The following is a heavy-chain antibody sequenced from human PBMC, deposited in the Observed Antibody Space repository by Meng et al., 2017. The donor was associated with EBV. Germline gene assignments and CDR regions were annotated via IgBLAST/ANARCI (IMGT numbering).Heavy chain of an antibody. CDR1: GFTVSSNY. CDR2: IYSGGST. D-gene: IGHD5-12*01. V-gene: IGHV3-53*01. J-gene: IGHJ4*02. CDR3: AKHRLGPLDY. Sequence: ELHVVESVGGLIRPGGSLRLPCAASGFTVSSNYMSWVRQAPGKGLEWVSVIYSGGSTYYADSVKGRFTISRDNSKNTLYLQMNSLRAEDTAVYYCAKHRLGPLDYWGQGTLVTVSS.